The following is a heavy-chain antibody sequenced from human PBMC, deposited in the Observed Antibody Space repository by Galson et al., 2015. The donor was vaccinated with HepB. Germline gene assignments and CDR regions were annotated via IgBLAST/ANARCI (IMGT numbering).Heavy chain of an antibody. CDR1: GYTFTSYG. Sequence: SVKVSCKASGYTFTSYGISWVRQAPGQGLEWMGWISAYNGNTNYAQKLQGRVTMTTDTSTSTAYMELRSLRSDDTAVYYCARDWASYSSSWSSQPDYWGQGTLVTVSS. J-gene: IGHJ4*02. CDR2: ISAYNGNT. V-gene: IGHV1-18*01. CDR3: ARDWASYSSSWSSQPDY. D-gene: IGHD6-13*01.